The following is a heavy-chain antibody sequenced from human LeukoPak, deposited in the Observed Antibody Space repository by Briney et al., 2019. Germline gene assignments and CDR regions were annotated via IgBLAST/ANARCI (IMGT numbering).Heavy chain of an antibody. V-gene: IGHV4-59*08. J-gene: IGHJ4*02. CDR1: GDSVTSYY. Sequence: PSETLSLTCSVSGDSVTSYYYSWIRQPPGKGLEWIGHVSYDGTTNYTPSLRSRVIMAVDTAKNNISLRLTSVTAADTAIYYSARPDCFGDGCYNHWGQGTRVTVSS. CDR2: VSYDGTT. D-gene: IGHD2-21*01. CDR3: ARPDCFGDGCYNH.